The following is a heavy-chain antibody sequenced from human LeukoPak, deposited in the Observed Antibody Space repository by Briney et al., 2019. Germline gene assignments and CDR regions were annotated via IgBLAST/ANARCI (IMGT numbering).Heavy chain of an antibody. J-gene: IGHJ3*02. CDR2: INHSGST. CDR1: GGSFSGYY. Sequence: SETLSLTCAVYGGSFSGYYWSWIRQPPGKGLEWIGEINHSGSTNYNPSLKSRVAISVDTSKNQFSLKLSSVTAADTAVYYCARGNRGSSWYAIWGQGTMVTVSS. D-gene: IGHD6-13*01. V-gene: IGHV4-34*01. CDR3: ARGNRGSSWYAI.